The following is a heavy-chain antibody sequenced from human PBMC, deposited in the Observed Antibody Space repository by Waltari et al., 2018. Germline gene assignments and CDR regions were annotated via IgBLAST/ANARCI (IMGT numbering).Heavy chain of an antibody. CDR1: GYTFTSYY. V-gene: IGHV1-46*01. Sequence: QVQLVQSGAAVKTPGASVRLSCKASGYTFTSYYINWRRQAPGQGPEWMGVINPGGGSTIYAQKFQGRVTMSRDTSTSTVYMELSSLRSEDTAVYYCARSRILTGYFPNEEFDNWGQGTLVTVSS. J-gene: IGHJ4*02. D-gene: IGHD3-9*01. CDR3: ARSRILTGYFPNEEFDN. CDR2: INPGGGST.